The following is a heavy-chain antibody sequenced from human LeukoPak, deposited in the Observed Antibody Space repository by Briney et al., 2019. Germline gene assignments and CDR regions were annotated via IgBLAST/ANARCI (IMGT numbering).Heavy chain of an antibody. CDR3: ATAKGVSMVVTGVPTDYWYFDL. D-gene: IGHD4-23*01. CDR1: GFTFSSYS. Sequence: GVSLRLSCAASGFTFSSYSMNWVRQAPGRGLEWVSYISSSSSTIYYADPVKGRFTISRDNAKNSLYLQMNSLRAEDTAVYYCATAKGVSMVVTGVPTDYWYFDLWGRGTLVTVSS. J-gene: IGHJ2*01. V-gene: IGHV3-48*01. CDR2: ISSSSSTI.